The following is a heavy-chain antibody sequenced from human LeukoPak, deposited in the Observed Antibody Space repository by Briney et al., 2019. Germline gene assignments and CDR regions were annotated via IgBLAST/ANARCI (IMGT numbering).Heavy chain of an antibody. Sequence: QAGGSLRLSCAASGFTFSSYAMHWVRQAPGKGLEWVAVISYDGSNKYYADSVKGRFTISRDNSKNTLYPQMNSLRAEDTAVFYCARDPALTRLDYWGQGTLVTVSS. J-gene: IGHJ4*02. CDR2: ISYDGSNK. V-gene: IGHV3-30-3*01. CDR3: ARDPALTRLDY. D-gene: IGHD3-16*02. CDR1: GFTFSSYA.